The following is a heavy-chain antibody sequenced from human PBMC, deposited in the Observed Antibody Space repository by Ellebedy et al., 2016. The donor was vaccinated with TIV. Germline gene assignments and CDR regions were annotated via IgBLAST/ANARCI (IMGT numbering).Heavy chain of an antibody. J-gene: IGHJ4*02. Sequence: GGSLRLXXAASGLSSSTASMQWVRQAPGQGLEWVGRMRSRAKDYAAQYGESVRGRFSISRDDSKNMAYVQMNSLRIEDTAIYYCIRHEEWLRPWWGQGVLVTVSS. V-gene: IGHV3-73*01. D-gene: IGHD6-19*01. CDR3: IRHEEWLRPW. CDR2: MRSRAKDYAA. CDR1: GLSSSTAS.